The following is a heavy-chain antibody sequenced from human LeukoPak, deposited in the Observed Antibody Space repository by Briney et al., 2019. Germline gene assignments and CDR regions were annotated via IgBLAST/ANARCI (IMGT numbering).Heavy chain of an antibody. CDR1: GYTFTGYC. V-gene: IGHV1-2*02. D-gene: IGHD4-17*01. CDR2: INPNSGGT. CDR3: ARGLYGDYGYFDY. Sequence: ASVKVSCKASGYTFTGYCMHWVRQAPGQGLEWMGWINPNSGGTNYAQKFQGRVTMTRDTSISTAYMELSRLRSDDTAVYYCARGLYGDYGYFDYWGQGTLVTVSS. J-gene: IGHJ4*02.